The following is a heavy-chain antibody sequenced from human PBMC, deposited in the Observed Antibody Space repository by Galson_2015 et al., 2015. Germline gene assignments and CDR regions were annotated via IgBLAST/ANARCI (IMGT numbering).Heavy chain of an antibody. CDR2: IKQDGSER. V-gene: IGHV3-7*01. D-gene: IGHD2/OR15-2a*01. CDR3: ARATWIDY. Sequence: SLRLSCAASGFTFNSYWMSWVRQAPGKGLEWVANIKQDGSERYYVDSVKGRFTISRDNAENSLYLQMNSLRAEDTAVYYCARATWIDYSGQGTLVTVSS. J-gene: IGHJ4*02. CDR1: GFTFNSYW.